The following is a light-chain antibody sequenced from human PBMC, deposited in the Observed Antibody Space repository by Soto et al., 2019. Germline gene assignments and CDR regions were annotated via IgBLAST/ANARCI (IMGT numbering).Light chain of an antibody. CDR1: NSNIGAGYD. CDR2: DNN. V-gene: IGLV1-40*01. Sequence: QAVLTQPPSVSGPPGQRVTISCTGSNSNIGAGYDVHWYQQLPGTAPKLLIYDNNIRPSGVPDRFSGSKSGNTASLTVSGLQAEDEADYYCSSYAGSSNVFGTGTKVTVL. J-gene: IGLJ1*01. CDR3: SSYAGSSNV.